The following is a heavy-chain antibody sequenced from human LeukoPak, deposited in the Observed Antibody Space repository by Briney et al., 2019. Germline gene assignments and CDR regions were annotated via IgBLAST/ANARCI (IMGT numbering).Heavy chain of an antibody. V-gene: IGHV3-33*08. D-gene: IGHD4-17*01. CDR2: IWYDGSNK. J-gene: IGHJ4*02. CDR3: ARDGDYGDYGAIDY. Sequence: PGRSLRLSCAASGFTFNKFGMHWVRQAPGKGLEWVAVIWYDGSNKYYADSVKGRFTISRDNSKNTLYLQMNSLRAEDTAVYYCARDGDYGDYGAIDYWGQGTLVTVSS. CDR1: GFTFNKFG.